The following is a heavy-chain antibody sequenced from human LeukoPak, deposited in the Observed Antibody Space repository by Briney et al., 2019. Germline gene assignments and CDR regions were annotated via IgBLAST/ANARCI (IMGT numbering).Heavy chain of an antibody. Sequence: PSETLSLTCTVSGGSISSYYWSWIRQPPGKGLEWIGYIYYSGSTNYNPSLKSRVTISVDTSKNQFSLKLSSVTAADTVVYYCAGHYSSGWYPLYYYYGMDVWGQGTTVTVSS. V-gene: IGHV4-59*01. D-gene: IGHD6-19*01. CDR3: AGHYSSGWYPLYYYYGMDV. CDR2: IYYSGST. CDR1: GGSISSYY. J-gene: IGHJ6*02.